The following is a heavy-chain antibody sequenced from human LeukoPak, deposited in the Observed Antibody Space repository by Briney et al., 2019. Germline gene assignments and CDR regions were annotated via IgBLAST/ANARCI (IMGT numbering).Heavy chain of an antibody. CDR3: AREENTLLLSLDY. V-gene: IGHV3-23*01. CDR1: GFSIAIYG. D-gene: IGHD2/OR15-2a*01. Sequence: GGSLRLSCAVSGFSIAIYGITWVRQTPEKGLEWVSAISENPERRHYSNSVTGRFIISRDRSKNTVFLQMTSLRAEDTGVYYCAREENTLLLSLDYWSLGTLVTVSS. J-gene: IGHJ4*02. CDR2: ISENPERR.